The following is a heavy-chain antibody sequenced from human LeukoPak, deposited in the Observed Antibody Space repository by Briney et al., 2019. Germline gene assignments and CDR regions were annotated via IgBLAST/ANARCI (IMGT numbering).Heavy chain of an antibody. CDR3: ARERTSGWDAFDF. V-gene: IGHV3-74*01. CDR1: GFTFSSLW. D-gene: IGHD6-19*01. Sequence: GGSLRLSCAASGFTFSSLWMHWVRQAPGKGLVWVSRINSVGSSTSYADSVKGRFTISRDNAKNTLYLQMNSLRAEDTAVYYCARERTSGWDAFDFWGQGTLVTVSS. CDR2: INSVGSST. J-gene: IGHJ4*02.